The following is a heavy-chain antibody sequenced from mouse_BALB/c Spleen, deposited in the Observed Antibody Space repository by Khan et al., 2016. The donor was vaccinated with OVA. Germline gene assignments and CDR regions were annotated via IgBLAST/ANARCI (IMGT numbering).Heavy chain of an antibody. V-gene: IGHV3-2*02. CDR3: SSELGRYYAMDD. Sequence: EVQLQESGPGLVKPSQSLSLTCTVTGYSITRDYAWNWIRQFPGNKLEWMGYISNSGSTTYNPSLKSRISITRDPSKNRFFLHLNSVTTEDTATYYCSSELGRYYAMDDWGQGTSVTVSS. D-gene: IGHD4-1*01. J-gene: IGHJ4*01. CDR1: GYSITRDYA. CDR2: ISNSGST.